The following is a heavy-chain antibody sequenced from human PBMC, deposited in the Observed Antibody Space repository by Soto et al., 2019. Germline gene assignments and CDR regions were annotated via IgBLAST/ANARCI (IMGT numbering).Heavy chain of an antibody. CDR1: GFSLSNARMG. J-gene: IGHJ4*02. D-gene: IGHD6-19*01. Sequence: QVTLKESGPVLVKPTETLTLTCTVSGFSLSNARMGVSWIRQTPGKALEWLAHIFSNDEKSYSTSLKSRLTISKDTSKSQVVLTMTNMDPVDTATYYCARTPAAGIALAGYDYWGQGTLVTVSS. CDR3: ARTPAAGIALAGYDY. CDR2: IFSNDEK. V-gene: IGHV2-26*01.